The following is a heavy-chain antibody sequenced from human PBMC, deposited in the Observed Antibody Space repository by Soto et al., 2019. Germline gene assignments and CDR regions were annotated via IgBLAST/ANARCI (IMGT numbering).Heavy chain of an antibody. V-gene: IGHV1-69*13. CDR3: ARDTVTTGYYYYGMDV. CDR2: IIPIFGTA. CDR1: GGTFSSYA. Sequence: ASVKVSCKASGGTFSSYAISWVRQAPGQGLEWMGGIIPIFGTANYAQKFQGRVTITADESTSTAYMELSSLRSEDTAVYYCARDTVTTGYYYYGMDVWGQGTTVTVSS. D-gene: IGHD4-17*01. J-gene: IGHJ6*02.